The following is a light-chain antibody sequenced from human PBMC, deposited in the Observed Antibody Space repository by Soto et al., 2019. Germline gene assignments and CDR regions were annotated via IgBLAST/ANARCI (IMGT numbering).Light chain of an antibody. CDR3: QPYNSYPWT. CDR2: DAS. V-gene: IGKV1-5*01. J-gene: IGKJ1*01. CDR1: QSISSW. Sequence: IQMTQSPSTLSASVGDRVTITCRASQSISSWLAWYQQKPGKAPKLLMYDASSLESGVTSRFSGSGSGAEFTLTISSLQPDDFATYYCQPYNSYPWTFGPGTKVEIK.